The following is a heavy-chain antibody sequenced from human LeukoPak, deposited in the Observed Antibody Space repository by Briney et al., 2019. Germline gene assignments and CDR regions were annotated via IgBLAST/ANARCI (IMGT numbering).Heavy chain of an antibody. D-gene: IGHD3-9*01. V-gene: IGHV4-39*07. CDR3: ARVIAGVPLGFTGHYYYCHMDV. Sequence: PSETLSLTCTVSGGSISGSKYYWGWIRQPPVKGLEWMGIIYDSGNRYYNPSLKSRVTISVDTPKNQLSLKLRSVTAAEAGVYYCARVIAGVPLGFTGHYYYCHMDVWGKGTTVAVSS. J-gene: IGHJ6*03. CDR2: IYDSGNR. CDR1: GGSISGSKYY.